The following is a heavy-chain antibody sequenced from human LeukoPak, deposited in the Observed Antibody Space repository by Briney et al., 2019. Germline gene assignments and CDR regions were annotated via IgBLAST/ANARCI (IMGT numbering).Heavy chain of an antibody. CDR1: GFTVSSNY. Sequence: GGSLRLSCAASGFTVSSNYMSWVRQAPGKGLEWVSVIYSGGSTYYADSVKGRFTISRDNSKNTLYLQMNSLRAEDTAVYYCARAPTVGRSGWYLAYWGQGTLVTVSS. V-gene: IGHV3-53*01. J-gene: IGHJ4*02. CDR2: IYSGGST. CDR3: ARAPTVGRSGWYLAY. D-gene: IGHD6-19*01.